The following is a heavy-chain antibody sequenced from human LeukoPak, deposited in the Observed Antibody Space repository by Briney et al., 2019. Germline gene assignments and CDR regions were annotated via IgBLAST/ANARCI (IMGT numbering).Heavy chain of an antibody. Sequence: SVNVSCKASGGTFSSYAISWVRPAPGQGLEWMGGIIPIFGTANYAQKFQGRVTITADESTSTAYMELSSLRSEDTAVYYCARVGTGYLSIVGPGFDYWGQGTLVTVSS. J-gene: IGHJ4*02. CDR1: GGTFSSYA. V-gene: IGHV1-69*13. CDR3: ARVGTGYLSIVGPGFDY. D-gene: IGHD1-26*01. CDR2: IIPIFGTA.